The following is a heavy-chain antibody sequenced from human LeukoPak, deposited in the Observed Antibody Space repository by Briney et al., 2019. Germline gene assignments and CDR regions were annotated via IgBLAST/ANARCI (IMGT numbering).Heavy chain of an antibody. CDR1: GGTFSSYA. Sequence: SVKVSCKASGGTFSSYAISWVRQAPGQGREWMGGIIPIFGTANYAQKFQGRVTITADESTSTAYMELSSLRSEDTAVYYCAREAHPYCTNGVCYTGFDYWGQGTLVTVSS. J-gene: IGHJ4*02. V-gene: IGHV1-69*01. D-gene: IGHD2-8*01. CDR3: AREAHPYCTNGVCYTGFDY. CDR2: IIPIFGTA.